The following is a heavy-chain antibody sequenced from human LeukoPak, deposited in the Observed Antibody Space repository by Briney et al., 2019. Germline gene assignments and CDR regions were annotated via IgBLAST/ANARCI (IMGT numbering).Heavy chain of an antibody. J-gene: IGHJ6*03. CDR2: IYPGDSDT. CDR3: ARLRGVNSGYPRYYYYYMDV. CDR1: GYSFTSYW. Sequence: GESLKISCKGSGYSFTSYWIGWVRQMPGKGLEWMGIIYPGDSDTRYSPSFQGQVTISADKSISTAYLQWSSLKASDTAMYYCARLRGVNSGYPRYYYYYMDVWGKGTTVTVSS. D-gene: IGHD5-12*01. V-gene: IGHV5-51*01.